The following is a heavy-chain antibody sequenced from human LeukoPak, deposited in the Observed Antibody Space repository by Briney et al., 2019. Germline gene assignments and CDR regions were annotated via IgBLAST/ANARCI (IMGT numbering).Heavy chain of an antibody. Sequence: SETLSLTCTVSGGSTSSSSYYWGWIRQPPGKGLEWIGSIYYSGSTYYNPSLKSRVTISVDTSKNQFSLKLSSVTAADTAVYYCGAYIAAAGSAVRPYYYYGMDVWGQGTTVTVSS. D-gene: IGHD6-13*01. CDR3: GAYIAAAGSAVRPYYYYGMDV. V-gene: IGHV4-39*01. CDR2: IYYSGST. J-gene: IGHJ6*02. CDR1: GGSTSSSSYY.